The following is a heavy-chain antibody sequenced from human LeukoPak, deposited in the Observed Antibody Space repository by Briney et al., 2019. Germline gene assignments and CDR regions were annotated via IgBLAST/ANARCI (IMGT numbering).Heavy chain of an antibody. CDR1: GFSFGDYV. CDR3: AKDSRGSGSRYYGMDV. D-gene: IGHD3-10*01. CDR2: ISWNSGSI. Sequence: GTSPRLSCATSGFSFGDYVLHWVRQTPREGLGGGSGISWNSGSIGYADSVKGRFTTSRDNAKNSLYLQMNSLRAEDTALYYCAKDSRGSGSRYYGMDVWGQGTTVTVSS. J-gene: IGHJ6*02. V-gene: IGHV3-9*01.